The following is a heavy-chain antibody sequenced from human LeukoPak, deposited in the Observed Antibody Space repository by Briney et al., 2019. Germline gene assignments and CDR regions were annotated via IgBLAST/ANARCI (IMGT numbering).Heavy chain of an antibody. D-gene: IGHD2/OR15-2a*01. Sequence: GGSLRLSCAASGFTFSTYWMSWVRQAPGKGLEWVASIKYDGSEKYYVDSVKGRFTISRDNAKNSLYLQMSSLRAEDTAVYYCARGKRDIDFWGQGTLVTVSS. V-gene: IGHV3-7*01. J-gene: IGHJ4*02. CDR2: IKYDGSEK. CDR3: ARGKRDIDF. CDR1: GFTFSTYW.